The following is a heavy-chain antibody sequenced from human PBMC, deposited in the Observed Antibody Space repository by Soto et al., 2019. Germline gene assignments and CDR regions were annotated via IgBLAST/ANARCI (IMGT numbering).Heavy chain of an antibody. V-gene: IGHV3-23*01. Sequence: EVQLLESGGGLVHPGGSLRLSCAASGFTFTSHAMSWVRQAPGKGLEWVSSISGSGGSEFYADSVKGRFTISRDNSKNTLYLQMNSLRAEDTALYYCAKEIVVLITDYHSGMDVWGQGTTVTVSS. D-gene: IGHD3-22*01. CDR2: ISGSGGSE. J-gene: IGHJ6*02. CDR1: GFTFTSHA. CDR3: AKEIVVLITDYHSGMDV.